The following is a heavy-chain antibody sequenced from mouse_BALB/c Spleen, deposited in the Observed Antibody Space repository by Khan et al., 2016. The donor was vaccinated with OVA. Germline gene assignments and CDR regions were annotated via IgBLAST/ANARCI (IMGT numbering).Heavy chain of an antibody. V-gene: IGHV7-3*02. D-gene: IGHD1-2*01. CDR3: ARDWGHYYGYDAMDY. Sequence: EVELVESGGGLVQPGGSLRLSCATSGFTFTDYYMSWVRQPPGKALEWLGFIRNKANYYTTEYITSVKGRFTISRDNSQSILYLQMNTLSAEDSATYYCARDWGHYYGYDAMDYWGQGTSVTVSS. CDR2: IRNKANYYTT. J-gene: IGHJ4*01. CDR1: GFTFTDYY.